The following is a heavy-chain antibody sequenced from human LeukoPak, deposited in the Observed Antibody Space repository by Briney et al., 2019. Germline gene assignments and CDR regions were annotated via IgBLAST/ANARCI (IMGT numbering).Heavy chain of an antibody. CDR1: GFTFSTYD. J-gene: IGHJ4*02. D-gene: IGHD4-17*01. CDR2: ITSDSSYM. V-gene: IGHV3-21*04. Sequence: TGGSLRLSCAASGFTFSTYDMVWVRQAPGMGLEWVSTITSDSSYMYYADSVKGRFTISRDNAKNSLYLQMNSLRAEDTAVYYCARHDFGSLDYWGQGTLVTVSS. CDR3: ARHDFGSLDY.